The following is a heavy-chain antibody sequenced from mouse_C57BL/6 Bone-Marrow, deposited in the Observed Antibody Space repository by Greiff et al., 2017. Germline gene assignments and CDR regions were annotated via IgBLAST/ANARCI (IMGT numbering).Heavy chain of an antibody. V-gene: IGHV1-22*01. CDR3: ARDPYYYGSSYVYWYFDV. D-gene: IGHD1-1*01. CDR2: INPNNGGT. CDR1: GYTFTDYN. J-gene: IGHJ1*03. Sequence: VHVKQSGPELVKPGASVKMSCKASGYTFTDYNMHWVKQSHGKSLEWIGYINPNNGGTSYNQKFKGKATLTVNKSSSTAYMELRSLTSEDSAVYYCARDPYYYGSSYVYWYFDVWGTGTTVTVSS.